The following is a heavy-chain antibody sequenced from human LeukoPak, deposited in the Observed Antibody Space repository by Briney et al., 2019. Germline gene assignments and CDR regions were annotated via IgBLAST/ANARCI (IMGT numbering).Heavy chain of an antibody. CDR2: IRYDGSNK. J-gene: IGHJ4*02. CDR3: AKDKVRTPAYYFDY. Sequence: GGSLRLSCAASGFTFSSYGMHWVRQAPGKGLEWVAFIRYDGSNKYYADSVKGRFTISRDNSKNTLYLQMNSLRAEDTAVYYCAKDKVRTPAYYFDYWGQGTLVTVSS. V-gene: IGHV3-30*02. D-gene: IGHD3-10*01. CDR1: GFTFSSYG.